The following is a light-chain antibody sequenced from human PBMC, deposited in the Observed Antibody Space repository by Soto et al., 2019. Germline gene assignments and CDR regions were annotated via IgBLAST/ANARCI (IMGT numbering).Light chain of an antibody. J-gene: IGKJ2*01. Sequence: EIVMTQSPVTLSVSPGERATLSCRASQSVSSNLAWYQQKPGQAPRLLIYGASTRATGIPARFSGSGSGTEFTLTISSLQSEDFAVYYCQQYNDWRTFGQGTKLEI. V-gene: IGKV3-15*01. CDR3: QQYNDWRT. CDR1: QSVSSN. CDR2: GAS.